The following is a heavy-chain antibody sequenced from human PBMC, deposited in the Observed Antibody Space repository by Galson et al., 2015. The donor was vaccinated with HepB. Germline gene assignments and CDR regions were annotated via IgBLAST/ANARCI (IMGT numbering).Heavy chain of an antibody. CDR1: GFSFSKAW. CDR2: ISYDGRTQ. V-gene: IGHV3-30*03. J-gene: IGHJ4*02. CDR3: ARDSGYVSGWYAGRGGFDY. Sequence: SLRLSCAASGFSFSKAWMNWVRQAPGKGLEWVTVISYDGRTQNYADSVMGRFTISRDNSKDTVYLQMSSLRADDTAVYYCARDSGYVSGWYAGRGGFDYWGQGALVIVSS. D-gene: IGHD6-19*01.